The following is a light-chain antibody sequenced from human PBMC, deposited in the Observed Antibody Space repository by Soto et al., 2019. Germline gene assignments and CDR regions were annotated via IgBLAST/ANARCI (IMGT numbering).Light chain of an antibody. CDR1: SSDVGGYNY. J-gene: IGLJ2*01. Sequence: QSALTQPASVSGSPGQSITISCTGSSSDVGGYNYVSWYQQHPGKAPKLMIYDVSNRPSGVSNSFSGSKSGNTASLTISGLQAEDEADYYCSSYSSSITRVFGGGTKLTVL. V-gene: IGLV2-14*03. CDR2: DVS. CDR3: SSYSSSITRV.